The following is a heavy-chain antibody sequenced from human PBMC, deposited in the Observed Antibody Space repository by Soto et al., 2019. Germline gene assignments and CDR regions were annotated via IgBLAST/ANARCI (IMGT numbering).Heavy chain of an antibody. CDR3: ATMGTPAKGLYYFDY. CDR2: ISYSGST. J-gene: IGHJ4*02. CDR1: GGSISSGNYY. V-gene: IGHV4-30-4*01. D-gene: IGHD1-7*01. Sequence: PSETLSLTCTVSGGSISSGNYYWSWIRQPPGKGLEWIGFISYSGSTYYNASLKSRVTISVDTSKNQFSLNLSFVTAADTAVYYCATMGTPAKGLYYFDYWGQGTLVTVSS.